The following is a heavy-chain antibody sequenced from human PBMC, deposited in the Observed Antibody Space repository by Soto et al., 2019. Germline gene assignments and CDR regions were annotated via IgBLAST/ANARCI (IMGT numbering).Heavy chain of an antibody. J-gene: IGHJ4*02. V-gene: IGHV3-30*18. Sequence: QVQLVESGGGVVQPGRSLRLSCAASGFTFSHYAMHWVRQAPGKGLEWVALMSYDGSNEYYADSVKGRFTISRDNSKNTLYLQMNSLIAEDTAVYYCAKDGSHSFDYWGQGTLVTVSS. D-gene: IGHD1-26*01. CDR1: GFTFSHYA. CDR3: AKDGSHSFDY. CDR2: MSYDGSNE.